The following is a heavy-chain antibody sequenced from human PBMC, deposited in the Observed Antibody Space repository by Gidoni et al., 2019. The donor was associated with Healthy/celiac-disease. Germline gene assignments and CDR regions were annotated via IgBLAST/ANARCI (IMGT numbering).Heavy chain of an antibody. CDR2: ISYDGSNK. CDR1: GFTFSSYA. D-gene: IGHD3-22*01. V-gene: IGHV3-30*04. CDR3: ARDMDLHITMIVD. J-gene: IGHJ4*02. Sequence: QVQLVESGGGVVQPGRSLRLSCAASGFTFSSYAMHWVRQAPGKGLEWVAVISYDGSNKYYADSVKGRFTISRDNSKNTLYLQMNSLRAEDTAVYYCARDMDLHITMIVDWGQGTLVTVSS.